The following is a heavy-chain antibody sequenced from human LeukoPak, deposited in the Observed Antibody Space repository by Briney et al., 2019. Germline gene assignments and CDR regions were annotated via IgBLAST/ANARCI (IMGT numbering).Heavy chain of an antibody. CDR3: ASPQYYYGSGDP. CDR1: GFTFSSYE. V-gene: IGHV3-48*03. J-gene: IGHJ5*02. CDR2: ISSSGSTI. Sequence: QPGRSLRLSCAASGFTFSSYEMNWVRQAPGKGLEWVSYISSSGSTIYYADSVKGRFTISRDNAKNSLYLQMNSLRAEDTAVYYCASPQYYYGSGDPWGQGTLVTVSS. D-gene: IGHD3-10*01.